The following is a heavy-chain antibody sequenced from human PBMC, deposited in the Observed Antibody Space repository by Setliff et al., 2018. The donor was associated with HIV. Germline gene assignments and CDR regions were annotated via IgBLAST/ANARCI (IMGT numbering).Heavy chain of an antibody. CDR2: ISGTGSVS. CDR3: ARVLAVAGTDPPGDY. Sequence: GGSLRLSCVASGFSFNGYAMSWVRQAPGKGLEWVAVISGTGSVSYYEPSVKGRFTISRDNSENTLYLQMSGLTPEDTALYYCARVLAVAGTDPPGDYWGQGTLVTVSS. CDR1: GFSFNGYA. V-gene: IGHV3-23*01. D-gene: IGHD6-19*01. J-gene: IGHJ4*02.